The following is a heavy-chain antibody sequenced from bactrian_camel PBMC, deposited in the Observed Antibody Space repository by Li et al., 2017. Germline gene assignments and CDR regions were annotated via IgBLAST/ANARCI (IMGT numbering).Heavy chain of an antibody. D-gene: IGHD5*01. CDR3: ARDRRDYAWGYEYDY. J-gene: IGHJ4*01. CDR1: GFAFDDYE. CDR2: INAGGSNT. V-gene: IGHV3S28*01. Sequence: QLVESGGGLVQPGGSLRVSCAAAGFAFDDYEMTWVRQAPGKGLEWVSDINAGGSNTACADSVKGRFTISRDNAKNTLYLQLNSLKTDDAAMYFCARDRRDYAWGYEYDYWGQGTQVTVS.